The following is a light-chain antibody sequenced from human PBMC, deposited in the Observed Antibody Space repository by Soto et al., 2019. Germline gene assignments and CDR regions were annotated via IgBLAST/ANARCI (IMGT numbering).Light chain of an antibody. J-gene: IGKJ1*01. CDR3: QQYGSSPTT. V-gene: IGKV3-20*01. CDR2: GAS. CDR1: QSVSSSY. Sequence: IVLPQSPGTLSLSPGERATLSCRASQSVSSSYLAWYQQKPGQAPRLLIYGASSRATGIPDRFSGSGPGTDFTLTISRLEPEDFAVYYCQQYGSSPTTFGQGTKVDIK.